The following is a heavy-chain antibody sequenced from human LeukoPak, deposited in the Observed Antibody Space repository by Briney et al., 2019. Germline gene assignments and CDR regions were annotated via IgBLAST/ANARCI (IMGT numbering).Heavy chain of an antibody. D-gene: IGHD6-6*01. CDR2: IYYSGST. J-gene: IGHJ5*02. CDR1: GGSISSYY. V-gene: IGHV4-59*12. CDR3: ARGSSNIAARNNYFAP. Sequence: PSETLSLTCTVSGGSISSYYWSWIRQPPGKGLEWIGYIYYSGSTNYNPSLKSRVTISVDTTKNQFSLKLTSVTAADPAVYYCARGSSNIAARNNYFAPWGQGTLVTVSS.